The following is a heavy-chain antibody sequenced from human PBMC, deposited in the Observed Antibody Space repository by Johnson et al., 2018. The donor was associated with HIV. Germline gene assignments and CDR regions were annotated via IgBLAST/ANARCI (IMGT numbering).Heavy chain of an antibody. CDR2: IRYDGSNK. CDR1: GFTFSSYG. CDR3: AKDLQEYYDGRGYRTGGDAFDI. V-gene: IGHV3-30*02. J-gene: IGHJ3*02. Sequence: QVQLVESGGGVVQPGGSLRLSCAASGFTFSSYGMHWVRQAPGTGLEWVAFIRYDGSNKYYADSVKGRFTISRDNSKNTLYLQMNSLRAEDTAVYYCAKDLQEYYDGRGYRTGGDAFDIWGQGTMVTVSS. D-gene: IGHD3-22*01.